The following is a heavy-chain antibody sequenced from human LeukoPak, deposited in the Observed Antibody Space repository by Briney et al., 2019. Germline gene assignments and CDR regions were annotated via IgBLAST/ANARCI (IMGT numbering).Heavy chain of an antibody. CDR1: GFTFSSYG. V-gene: IGHV3-30*02. D-gene: IGHD3-10*01. J-gene: IGHJ4*02. CDR2: TRYDGSNK. Sequence: GGSLRLSCAASGFTFSSYGMHWVRQAPGKGLEWVAFTRYDGSNKYYADSVKGRFTISRDNSKNTLYLQMNSLRAEDTAVYYCAKDQYYYGSGSDYWGQGTLVTVSS. CDR3: AKDQYYYGSGSDY.